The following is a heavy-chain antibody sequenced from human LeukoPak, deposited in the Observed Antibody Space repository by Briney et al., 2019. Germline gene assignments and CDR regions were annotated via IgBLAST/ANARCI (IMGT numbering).Heavy chain of an antibody. J-gene: IGHJ4*02. V-gene: IGHV4-59*01. CDR1: GGSISSYY. CDR2: IYYSGST. D-gene: IGHD6-6*01. Sequence: SETLSLTCTVSGGSISSYYWSWIRQPPGKGREWIGYIYYSGSTNYNPSLKSRVTISVDTSKNQFSLKLSSVTAADTAVYYCARGFVDSSSGYAPTPFDYWGQGTLVTVSS. CDR3: ARGFVDSSSGYAPTPFDY.